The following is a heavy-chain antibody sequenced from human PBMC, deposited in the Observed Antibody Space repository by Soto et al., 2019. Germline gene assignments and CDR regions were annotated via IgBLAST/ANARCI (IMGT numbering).Heavy chain of an antibody. V-gene: IGHV2-5*02. CDR3: AQITPFHFKGYYFDY. CDR1: GFSLSTTPVG. D-gene: IGHD3-16*01. J-gene: IGHJ4*02. CDR2: IYWDDDR. Sequence: QITLKESGPPLVKPTQTLTLTCTLSGFSLSTTPVGVGWIRQPPGQALEWLALIYWDDDRRYIPSLKNRLTIIKDSPGAQVVLIMTYMDPVDTGTYYCAQITPFHFKGYYFDYWGPGILVTVSS.